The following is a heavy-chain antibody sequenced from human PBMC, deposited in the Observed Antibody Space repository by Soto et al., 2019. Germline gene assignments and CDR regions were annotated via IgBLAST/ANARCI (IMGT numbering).Heavy chain of an antibody. CDR2: TYYRSKVYN. D-gene: IGHD6-13*01. CDR1: GDSVSSNSAA. Sequence: SQTLSLTCAISGDSVSSNSAAWNWIRQSPSRGLEWLGRTYYRSKVYNDYAVSVKSRITINPDTSKNQFSLQLNSVTPEDTAVYSCARSGTAEQQLVHGFDPWGQGTLVTVSS. J-gene: IGHJ5*02. CDR3: ARSGTAEQQLVHGFDP. V-gene: IGHV6-1*01.